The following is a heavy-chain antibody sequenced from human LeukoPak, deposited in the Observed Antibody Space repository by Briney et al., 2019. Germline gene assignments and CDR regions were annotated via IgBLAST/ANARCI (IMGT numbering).Heavy chain of an antibody. CDR2: RNPNSGNT. CDR3: AKRIYGYYSYYSMDV. V-gene: IGHV1-8*01. J-gene: IGHJ6*02. Sequence: ASVKASCKASGYTFTSYDINWVRQATGQGVEWRGWRNPNSGNTGYAQKFQGRVTMTRNTSISTAYMELSSLRSEDTAVYYCAKRIYGYYSYYSMDVWGQGTTVTVSS. D-gene: IGHD2/OR15-2a*01. CDR1: GYTFTSYD.